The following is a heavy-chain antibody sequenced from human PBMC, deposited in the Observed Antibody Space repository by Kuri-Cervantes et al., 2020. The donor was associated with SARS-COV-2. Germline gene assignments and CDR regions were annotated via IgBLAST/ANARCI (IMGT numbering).Heavy chain of an antibody. J-gene: IGHJ3*02. CDR1: GFTFGDYA. CDR3: ASGEVTPGDAFDI. D-gene: IGHD4-23*01. Sequence: GGSLRLSCAASGFTFGDYAMHWVRQAPGKGLEWVSGISWNSGSIGYADSVKGRFTISRDNAKNSLYLQMNSLRAEDTAVYYCASGEVTPGDAFDIWGQGTMVTVSS. CDR2: ISWNSGSI. V-gene: IGHV3-9*01.